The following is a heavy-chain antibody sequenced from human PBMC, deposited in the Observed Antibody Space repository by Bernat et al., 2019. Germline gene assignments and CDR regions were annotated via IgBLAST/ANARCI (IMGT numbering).Heavy chain of an antibody. CDR1: GYTFTSYY. CDR3: ARDLTRVRFLESDRY. V-gene: IGHV1-46*01. CDR2: INPSGGST. D-gene: IGHD3-3*01. Sequence: QVQLVQSGAEVKKPGASVKVSCKASGYTFTSYYMHWVRQAPGQGLEWMGIINPSGGSTSYEQKFQGRVNMTRDTSTCTVYMELSSLTSEDTAVYYCARDLTRVRFLESDRYWDQGTLVTVSS. J-gene: IGHJ4*02.